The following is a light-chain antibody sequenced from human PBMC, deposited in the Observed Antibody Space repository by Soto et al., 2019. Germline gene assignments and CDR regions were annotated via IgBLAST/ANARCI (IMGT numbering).Light chain of an antibody. J-gene: IGLJ2*01. V-gene: IGLV1-47*01. CDR3: TVWDDSLRGGL. CDR1: SSNIESNF. CDR2: RNN. Sequence: QSVLTQPHSASGTPGQRVTISCSGSSSNIESNFVYWYQQFPGTAPRLLIYRNNQRPSGVPDRFSGSKSGTSASLAISALRSEDEADYYCTVWDDSLRGGLFGGGTKVTVL.